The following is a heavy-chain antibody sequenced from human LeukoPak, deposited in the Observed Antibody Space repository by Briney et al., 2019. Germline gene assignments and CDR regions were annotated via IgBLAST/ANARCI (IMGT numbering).Heavy chain of an antibody. V-gene: IGHV4-39*01. Sequence: SETLSLTCTVAGNPIRSSSYYWGWIRQSPEKGLEWIGSIYYSGSTYYSASFKSRVTISVDTSQNQFSLKLRSVTAADRAVYYCASRYYYDTRGYFLHWGQGTLVTVSS. CDR3: ASRYYYDTRGYFLH. CDR2: IYYSGST. J-gene: IGHJ1*01. D-gene: IGHD3-22*01. CDR1: GNPIRSSSYY.